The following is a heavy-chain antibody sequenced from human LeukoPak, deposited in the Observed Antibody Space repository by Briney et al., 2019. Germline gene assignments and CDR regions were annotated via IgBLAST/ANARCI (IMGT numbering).Heavy chain of an antibody. V-gene: IGHV4-34*01. J-gene: IGHJ4*02. Sequence: PSETLSLTCAVYGGSFSGYYWSWIRQPPGKGLEWIGEINHSGSTNYNPSLKSRVTILVDTSKNQFSLKLSSVTAADTAVYYCARAIGYCSGGSCSLDYWGQGTLVTVSS. CDR3: ARAIGYCSGGSCSLDY. CDR2: INHSGST. CDR1: GGSFSGYY. D-gene: IGHD2-15*01.